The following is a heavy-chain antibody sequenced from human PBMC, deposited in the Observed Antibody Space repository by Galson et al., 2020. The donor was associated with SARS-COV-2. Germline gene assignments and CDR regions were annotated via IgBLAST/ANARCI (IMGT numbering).Heavy chain of an antibody. V-gene: IGHV4-30-2*01. CDR3: ARGGVPPVTTRGLPPYYYGMDG. CDR2: IYHSGST. Sequence: ASETLSLTCAVSGGSISSGGYSWSWIRQPPGKGLEWIGYIYHSGSTYYNPSLKSRVTISVDRSKNQFSLKLSAVTAADTAVYYCARGGVPPVTTRGLPPYYYGMDGWGQGTTVTVSS. J-gene: IGHJ6*02. D-gene: IGHD4-17*01. CDR1: GGSISSGGYS.